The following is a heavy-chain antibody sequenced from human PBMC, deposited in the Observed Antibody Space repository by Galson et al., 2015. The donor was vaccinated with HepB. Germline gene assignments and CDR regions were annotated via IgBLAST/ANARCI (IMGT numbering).Heavy chain of an antibody. CDR1: GGSISSSSYH. D-gene: IGHD6-19*01. V-gene: IGHV4-39*07. CDR2: IYYSGST. Sequence: LSLTCTVSGGSISSSSYHWGWIRQPPGKGLEWIGSIYYSGSTYYNPSLKSRVTISVDTSKNQFSLKLSSVTAADTAVYYCASDVAVAAYYFDYWGQGTLVTVSS. J-gene: IGHJ4*02. CDR3: ASDVAVAAYYFDY.